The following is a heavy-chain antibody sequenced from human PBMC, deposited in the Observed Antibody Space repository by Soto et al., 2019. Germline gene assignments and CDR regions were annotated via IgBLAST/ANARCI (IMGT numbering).Heavy chain of an antibody. CDR1: GFTFTDYG. J-gene: IGHJ4*02. D-gene: IGHD3-22*01. Sequence: QVPLVESGGGVVQPGRSLRLSCADSGFTFTDYGMHWVRQAPGKGLEWVAVISYDGSNKNYADSVKGRFTISRDNSQNTLYLQMNSLRAEDTAVYYCAKDTYYHDSSGYYVFDYWGQGTLVTVSS. V-gene: IGHV3-30*18. CDR3: AKDTYYHDSSGYYVFDY. CDR2: ISYDGSNK.